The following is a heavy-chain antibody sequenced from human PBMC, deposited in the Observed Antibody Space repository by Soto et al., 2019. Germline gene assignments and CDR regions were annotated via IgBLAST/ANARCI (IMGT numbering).Heavy chain of an antibody. J-gene: IGHJ6*02. CDR3: GRAQLPRIYYCGMDV. V-gene: IGHV3-33*01. CDR2: IWYDGSNK. CDR1: GFTFSNYG. D-gene: IGHD6-6*01. Sequence: VGSLRLSCAASGFTFSNYGMHWVRQAPGKGLEWVAVIWYDGSNKYYADSVKGRFTISRDNSKNTLYLQMNSLRAEDTAVYYCGRAQLPRIYYCGMDVWGQGTTVTVSS.